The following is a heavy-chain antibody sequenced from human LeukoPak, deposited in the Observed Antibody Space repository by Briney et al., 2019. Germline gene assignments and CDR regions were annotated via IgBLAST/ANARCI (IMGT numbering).Heavy chain of an antibody. J-gene: IGHJ3*02. CDR3: ARTARGPQLGPRVGTEHAFDI. V-gene: IGHV6-1*01. D-gene: IGHD2-2*01. CDR2: TYYRSKWYN. Sequence: SQTLSLTCAISGDSVSSNSAAWNWIRQSPSRGLEWLGRTYYRSKWYNDYAVSVKSRITINPDTSKNQFSLQLNSVTPEDTAVYYCARTARGPQLGPRVGTEHAFDIWGQGTMVTVSS. CDR1: GDSVSSNSAA.